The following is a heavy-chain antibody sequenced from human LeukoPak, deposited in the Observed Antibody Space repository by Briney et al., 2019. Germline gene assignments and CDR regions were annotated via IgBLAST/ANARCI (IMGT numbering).Heavy chain of an antibody. CDR3: ARGPPPRSGYDLFGY. V-gene: IGHV3-7*01. Sequence: GGSLRLSCAASGFTFSSYWMSWVRQAPGKGLEWVANIKQDGSEKYYVDSVKGRFTISRDNAKNSLYLQMNSLRAEDTAVYYCARGPPPRSGYDLFGYWGQGTLVTVSS. D-gene: IGHD5-12*01. CDR2: IKQDGSEK. J-gene: IGHJ4*02. CDR1: GFTFSSYW.